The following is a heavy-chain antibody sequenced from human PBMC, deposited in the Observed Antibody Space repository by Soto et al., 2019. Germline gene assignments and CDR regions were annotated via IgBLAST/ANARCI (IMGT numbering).Heavy chain of an antibody. J-gene: IGHJ5*02. D-gene: IGHD3-10*01. V-gene: IGHV1-69*01. CDR3: ARGDPLGSGKKSFDP. CDR2: IITIFGTA. CDR1: GGTFSSYA. Sequence: QVQLVQSGAEVKKPGSSVKVSCKASGGTFSSYAISWVRQAPGQGLEWMGGIITIFGTANYAQKFQGRVTITADESTSTAYMELSSLSSEDTAVYXCARGDPLGSGKKSFDPWGQGTLVTVSS.